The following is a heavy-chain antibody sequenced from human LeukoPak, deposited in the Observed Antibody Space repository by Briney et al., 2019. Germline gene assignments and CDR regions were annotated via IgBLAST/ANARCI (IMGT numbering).Heavy chain of an antibody. CDR2: INHSGST. Sequence: PSETLSLTCAVYGVSFSGYYWSWIRQPPGKGLEWIGEINHSGSTNYNPSLKSRVTISVDTSKNQFSLKLSSVTAADTAVYYCARGPGSGSYFFSYWGQGTLVTVSS. CDR1: GVSFSGYY. J-gene: IGHJ4*02. CDR3: ARGPGSGSYFFSY. V-gene: IGHV4-34*01. D-gene: IGHD3-10*01.